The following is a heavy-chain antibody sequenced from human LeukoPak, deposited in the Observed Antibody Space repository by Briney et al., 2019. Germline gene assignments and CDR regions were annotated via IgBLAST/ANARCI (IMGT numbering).Heavy chain of an antibody. Sequence: GGSLRLSCAASGFTFSSYSMNWVRQAPGKGLEWVSYISSSSSYIDYADSVKGRFTISRDNAKSSLYLQMNSLRAEDTAVYYCASLRMDTSMVTDYWGQGTLVTVSS. CDR1: GFTFSSYS. V-gene: IGHV3-21*01. CDR2: ISSSSSYI. D-gene: IGHD5-18*01. CDR3: ASLRMDTSMVTDY. J-gene: IGHJ4*02.